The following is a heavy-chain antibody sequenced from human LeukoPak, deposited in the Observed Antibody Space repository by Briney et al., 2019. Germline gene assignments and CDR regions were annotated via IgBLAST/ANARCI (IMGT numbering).Heavy chain of an antibody. CDR3: AREARDYFYY. CDR1: GGSISSYY. CDR2: IYYSGST. Sequence: PSATLSLTCTVSGGSISSYYCSWIRQPPGKGLEWIGYIYYSGSTNYNPSLKSRVTISVDTSKNQFSLKLTAVTAADTAVYYCAREARDYFYYWGQRTLVTVSS. V-gene: IGHV4-59*01. J-gene: IGHJ4*02.